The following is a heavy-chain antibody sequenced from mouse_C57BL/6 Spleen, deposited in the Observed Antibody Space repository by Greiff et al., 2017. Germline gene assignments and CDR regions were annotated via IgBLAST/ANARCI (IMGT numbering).Heavy chain of an antibody. CDR3: ARIQYYGSSRFYAMGY. V-gene: IGHV8-8*01. CDR2: TWWDDDK. D-gene: IGHD1-1*01. J-gene: IGHJ4*01. Sequence: QVTLKESGPGLLQPSQTLSLSCSFSGFSLSTFGMGVGWIRQPAGKGLEWLAHTWWDDDKYYNPAQKSRLTITKDTSKNQVFLKIAHVDTADTATYYCARIQYYGSSRFYAMGYWGQGTSVTVSS. CDR1: GFSLSTFGMG.